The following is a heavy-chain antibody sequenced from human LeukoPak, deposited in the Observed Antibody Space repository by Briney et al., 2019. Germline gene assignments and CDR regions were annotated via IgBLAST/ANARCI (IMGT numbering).Heavy chain of an antibody. D-gene: IGHD6-19*01. CDR2: IYGGSDT. J-gene: IGHJ1*01. CDR1: GITVSDKY. V-gene: IGHV3-53*01. Sequence: GGSLRLSCEVSGITVSDKYMSWVRQAPGKGLECVSLIYGGSDTYYADSVKGRFTISRDNSKNTLYLQMNSLRAEDTAVHYCAVLTSGWRFQHWGQGTLVTVSS. CDR3: AVLTSGWRFQH.